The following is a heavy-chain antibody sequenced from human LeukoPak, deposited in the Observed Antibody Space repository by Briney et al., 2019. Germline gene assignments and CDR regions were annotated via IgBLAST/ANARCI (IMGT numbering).Heavy chain of an antibody. D-gene: IGHD3-10*01. V-gene: IGHV4-34*01. CDR3: AREGPSRSYTMVRGKGAFGI. CDR2: INHSGST. Sequence: SETLSLTCAVYGGSFSGYYWSWIRQPPGKGLEWIGEINHSGSTNYNPSLKSRVTISVDTSKNQFSLKLSSVTAADTAVYYCAREGPSRSYTMVRGKGAFGIWGQGTMVTVSS. J-gene: IGHJ3*02. CDR1: GGSFSGYY.